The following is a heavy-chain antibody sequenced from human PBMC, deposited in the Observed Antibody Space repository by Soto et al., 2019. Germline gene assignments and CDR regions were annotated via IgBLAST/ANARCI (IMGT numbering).Heavy chain of an antibody. V-gene: IGHV4-4*07. D-gene: IGHD3-3*01. Sequence: QVHLQQSGPGLVNPSETLSLTCTVSGGSMSSYYWPWMRQPAGKGLEWIGRVYSSGGTHYNPSLKSRVTISLDTSKNQFSLRLLSVTDADTAVYYCARGQRFSDWFDPWGQGTLVTVSS. CDR3: ARGQRFSDWFDP. J-gene: IGHJ5*02. CDR2: VYSSGGT. CDR1: GGSMSSYY.